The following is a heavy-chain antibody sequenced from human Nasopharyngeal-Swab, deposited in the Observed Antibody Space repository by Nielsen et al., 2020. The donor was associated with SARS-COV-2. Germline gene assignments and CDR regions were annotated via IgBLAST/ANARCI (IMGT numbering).Heavy chain of an antibody. CDR3: AISRITMVRGVTPYFDY. Sequence: SETLSLTCTVSGGSISSGDYYWSWIRQPTGKGLEWIGYIYYSGSTYYNPSLKSRVTISVDTSKNQFSLKLSSVTAAGTAVYYCAISRITMVRGVTPYFDYWGQGTLVTVSS. V-gene: IGHV4-30-4*01. CDR1: GGSISSGDYY. CDR2: IYYSGST. D-gene: IGHD3-10*01. J-gene: IGHJ4*02.